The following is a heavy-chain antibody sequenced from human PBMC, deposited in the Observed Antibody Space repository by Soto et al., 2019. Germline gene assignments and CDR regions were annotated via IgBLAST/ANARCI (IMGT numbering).Heavy chain of an antibody. CDR3: ARENLPRRGPIPRDYGGNPDGMDV. V-gene: IGHV1-2*04. D-gene: IGHD4-17*01. CDR1: GYTFTGYY. Sequence: EASVKVSCKASGYTFTGYYMHWVRQAPGQGLEWMGWINPNSGGTNYAQKFQGWVTMTRDTSISTAYMELSRLRSDDTAVYYCARENLPRRGPIPRDYGGNPDGMDVWGQGTTVTVSS. CDR2: INPNSGGT. J-gene: IGHJ6*02.